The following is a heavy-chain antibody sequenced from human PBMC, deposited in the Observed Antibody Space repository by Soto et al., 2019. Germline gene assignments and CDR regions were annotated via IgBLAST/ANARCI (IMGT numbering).Heavy chain of an antibody. CDR3: AKGLKRSWIQLWSSPFDY. V-gene: IGHV3-23*01. J-gene: IGHJ4*02. CDR2: ISGSGGST. Sequence: GGSLRLSCAASGFTFSSYAMSWVRQAPGKGLEWVSAISGSGGSTYYADSVKGRFTISRDNSKNTLYLQMNSLRAEDTAVYYCAKGLKRSWIQLWSSPFDYWGQGTLVTVSS. CDR1: GFTFSSYA. D-gene: IGHD5-18*01.